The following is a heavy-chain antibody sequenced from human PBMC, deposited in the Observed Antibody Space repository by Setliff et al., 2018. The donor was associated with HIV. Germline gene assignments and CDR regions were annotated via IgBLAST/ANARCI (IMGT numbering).Heavy chain of an antibody. CDR1: GGSISSGGYY. D-gene: IGHD3-10*01. CDR3: ARVRGPMVRGVAPWGDYYYYMDV. V-gene: IGHV4-61*08. J-gene: IGHJ6*03. CDR2: IHHSGST. Sequence: KPSETLSLTCTVSGGSISSGGYYWSWIRQSPGKGLEWIGFIHHSGSTNYNPSLKSRVTISLDTSKNQFSLKLSSVTAADTAVYYCARVRGPMVRGVAPWGDYYYYMDVWGKGTTVTVSS.